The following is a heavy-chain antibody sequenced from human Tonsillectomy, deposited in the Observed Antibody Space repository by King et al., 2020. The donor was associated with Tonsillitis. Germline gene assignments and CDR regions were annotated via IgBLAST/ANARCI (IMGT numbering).Heavy chain of an antibody. J-gene: IGHJ3*02. CDR2: MSYDGKNK. Sequence: QLVQSGGGVVQPGRSLTLSCVASGFSFSSYAMHWVRQAPGKGLEWVAVMSYDGKNKYYAKSVQGQFNIFRDNSKKTLYLQMNSLRDEDTAMYYCARDVGDGDFWSSFHRRKLAFYIWGQGTMVTVSS. D-gene: IGHD3-3*01. CDR3: ARDVGDGDFWSSFHRRKLAFYI. V-gene: IGHV3-30*04. CDR1: GFSFSSYA.